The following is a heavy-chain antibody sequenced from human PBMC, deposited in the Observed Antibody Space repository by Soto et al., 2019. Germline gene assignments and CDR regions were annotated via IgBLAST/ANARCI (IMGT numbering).Heavy chain of an antibody. CDR2: IYYSGST. Sequence: SETLSLTCTVSGGSISSSSYYWGWIRQPPGKGLEWIGSIYYSGSTYYNPSLKSRVTISVDTSKNQFSLKLSSVTAADTAVYYCARRVTHRSRNYYYYYMDVWGKGTTVTVSS. J-gene: IGHJ6*03. CDR3: ARRVTHRSRNYYYYYMDV. CDR1: GGSISSSSYY. D-gene: IGHD4-4*01. V-gene: IGHV4-39*01.